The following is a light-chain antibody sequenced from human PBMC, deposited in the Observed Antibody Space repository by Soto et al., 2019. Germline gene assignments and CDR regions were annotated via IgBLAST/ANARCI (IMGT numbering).Light chain of an antibody. CDR1: QGIGND. V-gene: IGKV1-17*01. J-gene: IGKJ1*01. CDR3: LQHNNYPRT. CDR2: AAS. Sequence: DIQMTQSPSSLSASVGDRVTITCRASQGIGNDLGWYQQKPGKAPNRLIYAASSLQSGVPSRFSGSGSGTELTLTISSLQPEDFATYYCLQHNNYPRTFGQGTKVEIK.